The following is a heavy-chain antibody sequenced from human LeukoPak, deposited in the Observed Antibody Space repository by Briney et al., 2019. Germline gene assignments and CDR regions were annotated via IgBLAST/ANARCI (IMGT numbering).Heavy chain of an antibody. D-gene: IGHD6-19*01. CDR1: GYFMRSVFY. CDR2: IHDNGNT. CDR3: ATGGNIAVAGVLH. Sequence: PSETLSLTCSVSGYFMRSVFYWGWIRQPPGKGLEWVGSIHDNGNTHYNPSLKSRVTISVDTYNNQCSLRVRSVTSADTAVNYCATGGNIAVAGVLHWGQGALVSVSS. J-gene: IGHJ4*02. V-gene: IGHV4-38-2*02.